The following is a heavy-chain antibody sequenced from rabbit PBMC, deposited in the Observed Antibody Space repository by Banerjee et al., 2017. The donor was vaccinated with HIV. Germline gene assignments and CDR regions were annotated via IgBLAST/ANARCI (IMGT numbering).Heavy chain of an antibody. D-gene: IGHD1-1*01. CDR2: IYTSSGST. Sequence: QEQLEESGGDLVKPEGSLTLTCKASGIDFSSYYYMCWVRQAPGKGLELIACIYTSSGSTWYASWVNGRFTVSKTSSTTVTLQMTSLTAADTATYFCARAGASSSGYYNTRLDLWGPGTLVTVS. J-gene: IGHJ3*01. CDR1: GIDFSSYYY. V-gene: IGHV1S45*01. CDR3: ARAGASSSGYYNTRLDL.